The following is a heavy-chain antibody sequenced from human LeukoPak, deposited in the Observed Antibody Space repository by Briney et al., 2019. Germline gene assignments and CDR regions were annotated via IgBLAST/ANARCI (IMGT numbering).Heavy chain of an antibody. CDR2: IYYSGST. V-gene: IGHV4-59*12. CDR1: GGSISSYY. D-gene: IGHD3-22*01. CDR3: ARGNYYDSSGYLYFDY. Sequence: SETLSLTCTVSGGSISSYYWSWIRQPPGKGLEWIAYIYYSGSTNYNPSLKSRVTISVDTSKNQFSLKLSSVTAADTAVYYCARGNYYDSSGYLYFDYWGQGTLVTVSS. J-gene: IGHJ4*02.